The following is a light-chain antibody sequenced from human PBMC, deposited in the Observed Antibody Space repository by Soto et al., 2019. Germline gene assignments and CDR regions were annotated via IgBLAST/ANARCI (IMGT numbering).Light chain of an antibody. CDR3: SSYTSSSTLDYV. CDR2: DVS. J-gene: IGLJ1*01. Sequence: QSVLTQPASVSGSPEQSITISCTGTSSDVGGYNYVSWYQQHPGKAPKLMIYDVSNRPSGVSNRFSGSKSGNTASLTISGLQAEDEADYYCSSYTSSSTLDYVFGTGTKVTVL. V-gene: IGLV2-14*01. CDR1: SSDVGGYNY.